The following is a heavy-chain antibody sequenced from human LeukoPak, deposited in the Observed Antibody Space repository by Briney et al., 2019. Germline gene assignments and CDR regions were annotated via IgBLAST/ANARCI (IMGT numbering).Heavy chain of an antibody. D-gene: IGHD1-26*01. V-gene: IGHV1-18*01. CDR3: ARHGTKYDSPEGDYKYDGMDV. CDR2: IYPYNGKT. Sequence: ASVKVSCKASDYTFSSYGISWVRQAPGQGLEWMGWIYPYNGKTNYAQKVQGRVTMTTDTSTSTAYMELRSLRSDDTAVYYCARHGTKYDSPEGDYKYDGMDVWGQGTTVTVSS. J-gene: IGHJ6*02. CDR1: DYTFSSYG.